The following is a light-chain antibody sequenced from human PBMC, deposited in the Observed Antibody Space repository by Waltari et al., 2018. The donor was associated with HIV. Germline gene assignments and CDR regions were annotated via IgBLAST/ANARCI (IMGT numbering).Light chain of an antibody. CDR3: CSYAGSSNWV. CDR2: EGI. Sequence: QSAMTQPASVSGSPGQSITISCTGSSSDGGSYNLGDWYQQNPGKSPKPMIYEGINRPSGVSNRFSGSKSGNTASLTISGLQAEDEADYYCCSYAGSSNWVFGGGTKLTVL. J-gene: IGLJ3*02. CDR1: SSDGGSYNL. V-gene: IGLV2-23*01.